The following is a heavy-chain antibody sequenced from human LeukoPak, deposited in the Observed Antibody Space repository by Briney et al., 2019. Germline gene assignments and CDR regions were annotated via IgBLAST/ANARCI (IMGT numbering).Heavy chain of an antibody. CDR2: IYTSGST. V-gene: IGHV4-4*07. Sequence: SETLSLTCTVSGGSISSYYWSWIRQPAGKGLEWIGGIYTSGSTNYNPSLKSRVTISVDKSKNQFSLKLSSVTAADTAVYYCAPRGDIEHSYGYGKWFDPWGQGTRVTVSS. CDR3: APRGDIEHSYGYGKWFDP. J-gene: IGHJ5*02. D-gene: IGHD5-18*01. CDR1: GGSISSYY.